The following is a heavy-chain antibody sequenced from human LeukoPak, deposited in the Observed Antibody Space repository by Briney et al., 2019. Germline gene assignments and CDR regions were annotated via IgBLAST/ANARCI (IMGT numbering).Heavy chain of an antibody. CDR2: IRYDSSDK. Sequence: PGGSLRLSCAASGFTFSSYGMHWVRQAPGKGLEWVAFIRYDSSDKYNADSVKGRFTISRDNSRNTLYLQMNSLRAGDTAVYYCAKSFRSTSLDYWGQGTLVTVSS. J-gene: IGHJ4*02. V-gene: IGHV3-30*02. CDR3: AKSFRSTSLDY. D-gene: IGHD2-2*01. CDR1: GFTFSSYG.